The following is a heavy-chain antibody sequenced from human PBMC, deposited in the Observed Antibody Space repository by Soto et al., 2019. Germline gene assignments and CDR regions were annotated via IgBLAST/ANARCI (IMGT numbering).Heavy chain of an antibody. D-gene: IGHD3-10*01. CDR2: IYYSGST. CDR3: ARDPRNYYGYGMDV. J-gene: IGHJ6*02. Sequence: QVQLQESGPGLVKPSQTLSLTCTVSGGSISSGGYYWSWIRQHPGKGLEWTGYIYYSGSTYYNPSLKSRVTISVDTSKNQFSLKLSSVTAADTAVYYCARDPRNYYGYGMDVWGQGTTVTVSS. CDR1: GGSISSGGYY. V-gene: IGHV4-31*03.